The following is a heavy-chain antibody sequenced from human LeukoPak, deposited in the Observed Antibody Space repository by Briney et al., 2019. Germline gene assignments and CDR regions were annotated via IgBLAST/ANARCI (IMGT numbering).Heavy chain of an antibody. Sequence: GGSLRLSCAASGFTFSSYSMNWVRQAPGKGLEWVSSISSSGSYIYYADSVKGRFTISRDNAKNSLYLQMNSLRAEDTAVYYCAREGSPYSSSWYEYYYYGMDVWGQGTTVTVSS. V-gene: IGHV3-21*01. J-gene: IGHJ6*02. CDR3: AREGSPYSSSWYEYYYYGMDV. CDR1: GFTFSSYS. CDR2: ISSSGSYI. D-gene: IGHD6-13*01.